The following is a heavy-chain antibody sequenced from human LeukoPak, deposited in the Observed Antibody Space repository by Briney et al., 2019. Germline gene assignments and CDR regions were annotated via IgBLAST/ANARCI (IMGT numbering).Heavy chain of an antibody. J-gene: IGHJ5*02. CDR1: GGTSSSYA. V-gene: IGHV1-69*04. Sequence: SVKVSCKASGGTSSSYAISWVRQVPGQGLEWMGRIIPIFGIANYAQKFQGRVTITADKSTSTAYMELSSLRSEDTAVYYCARDLEPWPEKNWFDPWGQGTLVTVSS. CDR2: IIPIFGIA. D-gene: IGHD1-14*01. CDR3: ARDLEPWPEKNWFDP.